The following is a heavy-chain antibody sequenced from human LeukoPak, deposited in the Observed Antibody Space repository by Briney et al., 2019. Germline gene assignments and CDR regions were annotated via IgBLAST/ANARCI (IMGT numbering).Heavy chain of an antibody. D-gene: IGHD3-22*01. Sequence: GGSLRLSCAASGFTVSSNYMSWVRQAPGKGLEWVSYISSSGSTIYYADSVKGRFTISRDNAKNSLYLHMNSLRAEDTALYYCAREPYYDSSGYSPDYWGQGTLVTVSS. CDR2: ISSSGSTI. CDR3: AREPYYDSSGYSPDY. CDR1: GFTVSSNY. V-gene: IGHV3-11*04. J-gene: IGHJ4*02.